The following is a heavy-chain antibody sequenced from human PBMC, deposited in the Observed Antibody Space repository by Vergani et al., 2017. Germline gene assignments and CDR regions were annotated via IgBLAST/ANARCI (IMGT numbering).Heavy chain of an antibody. CDR1: GGSISSSSYY. J-gene: IGHJ4*02. D-gene: IGHD5-24*01. CDR2: IYYSGST. Sequence: QLQLQESGPGLVKPSETLSLTCTVSGGSISSSSYYWGWIRQPPGKGLEWIGSIYYSGSTNYNPSLKSRVTISVDTSKNQFSLKLSSVTAADTAVYYCARAQRWLQLRGDFGYYFDYWGQGTLVTVSS. CDR3: ARAQRWLQLRGDFGYYFDY. V-gene: IGHV4-39*07.